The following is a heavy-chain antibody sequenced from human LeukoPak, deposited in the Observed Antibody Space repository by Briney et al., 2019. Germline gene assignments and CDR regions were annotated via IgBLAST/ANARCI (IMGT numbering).Heavy chain of an antibody. Sequence: PGGSLRLSCAASGFTFSSYAMSWVRQAPGKGLEWVSAISGSGGSTYYADSVKGRFTISSHNSQNILYLQMNSLRADDTAVYYCARGGNDGSSGEIDLWGQGTLVIVSS. CDR2: ISGSGGST. D-gene: IGHD1-1*01. J-gene: IGHJ5*02. CDR1: GFTFSSYA. CDR3: ARGGNDGSSGEIDL. V-gene: IGHV3-23*01.